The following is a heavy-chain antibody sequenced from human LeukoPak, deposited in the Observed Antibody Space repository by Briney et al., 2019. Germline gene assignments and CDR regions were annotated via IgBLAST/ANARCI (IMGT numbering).Heavy chain of an antibody. Sequence: ASVKVSCKASGYTFTSYAMHWVRQAPGQRLEWMGWINAGNGNTNYAQKLQGRVTMTTDTSTSTAYMELRSLRSDDTAVYYCARDDMVRGGVYYYHYYGMDVWGQGTTVTVSS. V-gene: IGHV1-3*01. CDR1: GYTFTSYA. D-gene: IGHD3-10*01. CDR2: INAGNGNT. J-gene: IGHJ6*02. CDR3: ARDDMVRGGVYYYHYYGMDV.